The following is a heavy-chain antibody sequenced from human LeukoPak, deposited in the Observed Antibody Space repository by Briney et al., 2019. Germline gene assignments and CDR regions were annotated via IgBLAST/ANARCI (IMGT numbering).Heavy chain of an antibody. Sequence: GGSLRLSCAASEFTFSNYAMNWVRQAPGKGLEWVSGISGGGGSTYYADSVKGRFTISRDNSENTLYLQMNSLRAEDTALYYCAKDYSNIPAPANPLFDYWGRGTLVTVSS. CDR3: AKDYSNIPAPANPLFDY. V-gene: IGHV3-23*01. CDR1: EFTFSNYA. CDR2: ISGGGGST. J-gene: IGHJ4*02. D-gene: IGHD6-13*01.